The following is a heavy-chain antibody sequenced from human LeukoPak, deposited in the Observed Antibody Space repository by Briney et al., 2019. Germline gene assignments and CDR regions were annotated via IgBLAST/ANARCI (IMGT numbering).Heavy chain of an antibody. Sequence: ASVNVSCKASGYTFTSYAMHWVRQAPGQRLEWMGWINAGNGNTKYSQKFQGRVTITRDTSASTAYMELSSLRSEDTAVYYCARVAFGSSYWYFDLWGRGTLVTVSS. CDR3: ARVAFGSSYWYFDL. V-gene: IGHV1-3*01. D-gene: IGHD6-13*01. CDR1: GYTFTSYA. J-gene: IGHJ2*01. CDR2: INAGNGNT.